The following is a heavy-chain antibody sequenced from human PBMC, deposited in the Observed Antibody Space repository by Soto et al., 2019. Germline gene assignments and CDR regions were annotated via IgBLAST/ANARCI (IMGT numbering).Heavy chain of an antibody. CDR2: IIPILGIA. CDR3: DEAGDYYDRSGYYPEDAFDI. J-gene: IGHJ3*02. D-gene: IGHD3-22*01. Sequence: QVQLVQSGAEVKKPGSSVKVSCKASGGTFSSYTISWVRQAPGQGLEWMGRIIPILGIANYAQKFQGRVTITADKSTSTAYVELSSMRSEDTAVYYCDEAGDYYDRSGYYPEDAFDIWGQGTMVTVSS. V-gene: IGHV1-69*02. CDR1: GGTFSSYT.